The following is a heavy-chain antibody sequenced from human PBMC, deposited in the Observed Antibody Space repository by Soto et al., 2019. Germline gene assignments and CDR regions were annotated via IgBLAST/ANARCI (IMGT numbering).Heavy chain of an antibody. V-gene: IGHV1-69*13. Sequence: SVKVSCKASGGTFSSYAISWVRQAPGQGLEWMGGIIPIFGTANYAQKFQGRVTITAAESTSTAYMELSSLRSEDTAVYYCARDXPPPVLRYFRPQGYYGMDVWGQGTTVTV. CDR3: ARDXPPPVLRYFRPQGYYGMDV. J-gene: IGHJ6*02. CDR1: GGTFSSYA. D-gene: IGHD3-9*01. CDR2: IIPIFGTA.